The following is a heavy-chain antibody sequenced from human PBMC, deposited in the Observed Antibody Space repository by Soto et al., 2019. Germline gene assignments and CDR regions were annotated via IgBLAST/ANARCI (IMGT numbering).Heavy chain of an antibody. J-gene: IGHJ6*02. V-gene: IGHV4-34*01. D-gene: IGHD5-18*01. CDR1: DGSFSGYY. CDR2: VEHNGNT. CDR3: ARGGGYSYHLYGMDV. Sequence: SETLSLTCAVYDGSFSGYYWIWIRQPLGKGLEWIGEVEHNGNTNYNPSFTSRATISLDTSKNQFSLKLSSVTAADTALYYCARGGGYSYHLYGMDVWGQGTAVTVSS.